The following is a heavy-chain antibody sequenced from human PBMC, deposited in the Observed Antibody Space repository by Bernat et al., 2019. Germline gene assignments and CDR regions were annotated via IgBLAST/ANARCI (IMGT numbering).Heavy chain of an antibody. Sequence: EVQLVESGGGLVKPGGSLRLSCAVSDFTFSKTWMHWVRQAPGKGLEWVGRIKSKSDGETTDYAAPVKGRFTISRDDSKNTLYLQMNSLTTEDTAVYYCTTQSTTLDYWGQGTLVTVSP. CDR2: IKSKSDGETT. J-gene: IGHJ4*02. V-gene: IGHV3-15*07. CDR3: TTQSTTLDY. CDR1: DFTFSKTW. D-gene: IGHD1-1*01.